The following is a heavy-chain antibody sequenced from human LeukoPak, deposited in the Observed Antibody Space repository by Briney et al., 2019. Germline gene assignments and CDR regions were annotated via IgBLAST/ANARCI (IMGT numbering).Heavy chain of an antibody. CDR1: GGSISSYY. V-gene: IGHV4-4*07. CDR3: AREEKYSSGWPNEIYYYYYMGV. D-gene: IGHD6-19*01. CDR2: IYTSGST. Sequence: SETLSLTCTVSGGSISSYYWSRIRQPAGKGLEWIGRIYTSGSTNYNPSLKSRVTMSVDTSKNQFSLKLSSVTAADTAVYYCAREEKYSSGWPNEIYYYYYMGVWGKGTTVTVSS. J-gene: IGHJ6*03.